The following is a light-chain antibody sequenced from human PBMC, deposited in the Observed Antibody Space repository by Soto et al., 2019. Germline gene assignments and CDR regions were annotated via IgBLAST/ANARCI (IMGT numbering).Light chain of an antibody. CDR3: QQVKTYPRT. CDR2: EES. V-gene: IGKV1-9*01. Sequence: DIHLTQSPSFLSASVGDIVTITFRPSQAVPNNMAWYQQKPGKPPKLLIYEESTLHSGVPSRFSGRKSGTQFTLTIDSLQPEDFATYYCQQVKTYPRTFGGGTKVDIK. CDR1: QAVPNN. J-gene: IGKJ4*01.